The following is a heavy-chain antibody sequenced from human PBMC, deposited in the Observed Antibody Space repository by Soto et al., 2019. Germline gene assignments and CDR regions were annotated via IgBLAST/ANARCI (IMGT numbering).Heavy chain of an antibody. CDR3: ARQIGDDPFDI. Sequence: PSETLSLTCTVSGGSISTYYWNWIRQSPGKGLEWIGYIYRTGSTHYNPSLNGRVAISLDTSRNKFSLKLSSVTAADTAVYFCARQIGDDPFDIWGQGTMVTVSS. V-gene: IGHV4-59*01. CDR2: IYRTGST. D-gene: IGHD3-3*01. J-gene: IGHJ3*02. CDR1: GGSISTYY.